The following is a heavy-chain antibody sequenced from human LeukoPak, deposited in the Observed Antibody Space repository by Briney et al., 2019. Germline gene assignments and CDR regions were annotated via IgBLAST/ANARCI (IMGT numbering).Heavy chain of an antibody. CDR1: GYSISSGYY. CDR3: ARVIAVAGRPFDY. D-gene: IGHD6-19*01. CDR2: IYHSGST. J-gene: IGHJ4*02. Sequence: PSETLSLTCTVSGYSISSGYYWGWIRQPPGKGLEWIGSIYHSGSTYYNPSLKSRVTISVDTSKNQFSLKLSSVTAADTAVYYCARVIAVAGRPFDYWGQGTLVTVSS. V-gene: IGHV4-38-2*02.